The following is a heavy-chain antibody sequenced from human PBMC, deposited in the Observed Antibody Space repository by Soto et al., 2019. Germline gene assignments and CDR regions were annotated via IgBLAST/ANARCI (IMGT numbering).Heavy chain of an antibody. CDR2: ISSSSSYI. V-gene: IGHV3-21*01. Sequence: PGGSLRLSCAASGFTFSSYSMNWVRQAPGKGLEWVSSISSSSSYIYYADSVKGRFTISRDNAKNSLYLQMNSLRAEDTAVYYCARDLSSGWTNDAFDIWGQGTMVTVSS. CDR1: GFTFSSYS. CDR3: ARDLSSGWTNDAFDI. J-gene: IGHJ3*02. D-gene: IGHD6-19*01.